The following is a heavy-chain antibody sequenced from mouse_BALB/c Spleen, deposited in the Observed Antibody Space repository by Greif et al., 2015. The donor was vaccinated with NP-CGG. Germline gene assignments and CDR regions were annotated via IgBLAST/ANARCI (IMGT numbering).Heavy chain of an antibody. V-gene: IGHV5-9-4*01. D-gene: IGHD1-1*01. CDR1: GFTFSSYA. J-gene: IGHJ1*01. Sequence: EVMLVESGGGLVKPGGSLKLSCAASGFTFSSYAVSWVRQSPEKRLEWVAEISSGGSYTYYPDTVTGRFTISRDNAKNTLYLEMSSLRSEDTAMYYCAIYYYGSSRYFDVWGAGTTVTVSS. CDR2: ISSGGSYT. CDR3: AIYYYGSSRYFDV.